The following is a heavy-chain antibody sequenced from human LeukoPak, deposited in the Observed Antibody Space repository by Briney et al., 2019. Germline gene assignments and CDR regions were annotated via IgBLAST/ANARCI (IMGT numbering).Heavy chain of an antibody. CDR1: GYTLTELS. V-gene: IGHV1-18*01. CDR2: ISAYNGNT. J-gene: IGHJ5*02. CDR3: ARDHQPYYYGSGKSNWFDP. D-gene: IGHD3-10*01. Sequence: ASVKVSCKVSGYTLTELSMHWVRQAPGKGLEWMGWISAYNGNTNYAQKLQGRVTMTTDTSTSTAYMELRSLRSDDTAVYYCARDHQPYYYGSGKSNWFDPWGQGTLVTVSS.